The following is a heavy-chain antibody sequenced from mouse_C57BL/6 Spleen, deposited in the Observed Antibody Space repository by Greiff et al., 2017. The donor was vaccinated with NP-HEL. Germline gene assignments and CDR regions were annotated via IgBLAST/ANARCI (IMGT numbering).Heavy chain of an antibody. V-gene: IGHV5-12*01. CDR2: ISNGGGST. Sequence: EVQGVESGGGLVQPGGSLKLSCAASGFTFSDYYMYWVRQTPEKRLEWVAYISNGGGSTYYPDTVKGRFTISRDNAKNTLYLQMSRLKSEDTAMYYCASDYYGSSPFAYWGQGTLVTVSA. CDR1: GFTFSDYY. D-gene: IGHD1-1*01. J-gene: IGHJ3*01. CDR3: ASDYYGSSPFAY.